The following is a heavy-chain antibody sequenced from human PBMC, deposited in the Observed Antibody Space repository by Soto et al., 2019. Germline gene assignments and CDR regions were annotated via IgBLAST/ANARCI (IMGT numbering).Heavy chain of an antibody. CDR3: ARDVYGSGNYHIPY. V-gene: IGHV4-4*07. CDR1: GDSMSVYY. D-gene: IGHD3-10*01. Sequence: SETLSLTCTVSGDSMSVYYWSWIRQSAGKGLEWIGRIFASGSTNYNPSLKSRVSMSLDTSKNLFSLKVTSVTAADTVVYYCARDVYGSGNYHIPYWGQGALVTVSS. CDR2: IFASGST. J-gene: IGHJ4*02.